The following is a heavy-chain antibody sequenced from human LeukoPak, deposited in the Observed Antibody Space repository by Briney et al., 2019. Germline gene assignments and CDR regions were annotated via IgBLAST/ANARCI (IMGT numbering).Heavy chain of an antibody. CDR1: GFTFSSYW. D-gene: IGHD3-22*01. J-gene: IGHJ4*02. Sequence: PGGSLRLSCAASGFTFSSYWMSWVRQAPGKGLEWVANIKQDGSEKYYVDSVKGRFTISRDNAKNSLYLQMNSLRAEDTAVYYCARDRIYASIGLFDYSGPGTLVTVSS. CDR3: ARDRIYASIGLFDY. CDR2: IKQDGSEK. V-gene: IGHV3-7*01.